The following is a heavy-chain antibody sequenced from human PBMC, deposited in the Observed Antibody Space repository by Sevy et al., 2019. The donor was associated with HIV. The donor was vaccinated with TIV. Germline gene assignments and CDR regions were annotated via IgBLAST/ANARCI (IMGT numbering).Heavy chain of an antibody. Sequence: GGSLTLSCTVCGLRLSLYRMHWVRQVPGRALEWVAIIGYEGTNKDYTDSVKGRFTITRDNSKNTLYLQMNSLRVEDTAVYYCARESLAVAGIGYYFNYWGQGTLVTVSS. D-gene: IGHD6-19*01. CDR1: GLRLSLYR. V-gene: IGHV3-33*01. CDR3: ARESLAVAGIGYYFNY. CDR2: IGYEGTNK. J-gene: IGHJ4*02.